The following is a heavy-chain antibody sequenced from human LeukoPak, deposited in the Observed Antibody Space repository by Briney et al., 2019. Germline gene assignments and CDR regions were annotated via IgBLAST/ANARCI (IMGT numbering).Heavy chain of an antibody. CDR1: GYTFSSYA. Sequence: ASVKVSCKAPGYTFSSYAMNLVRQAPGQGLEWMGWINTNTGNPTYAQGFTGRFVFSLDTSINTAYLQVNSLKAEDTAVYYCARTYYYDSSGYGDYFDYWGQGTLVTVSS. CDR2: INTNTGNP. D-gene: IGHD3-22*01. J-gene: IGHJ4*02. V-gene: IGHV7-4-1*02. CDR3: ARTYYYDSSGYGDYFDY.